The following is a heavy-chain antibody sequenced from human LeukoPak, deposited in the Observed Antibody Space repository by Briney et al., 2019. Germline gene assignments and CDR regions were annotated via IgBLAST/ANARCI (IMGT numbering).Heavy chain of an antibody. CDR3: ARGGRTRVLRFLEWLSYFDY. J-gene: IGHJ4*02. Sequence: GGSLRLSCAASGFTFSSYWMSWVRQAPGKGLEWVANIKQDGSEKYYVDSVKGRFTISRDNSKNTLYLQMGSLRAEDMAVYYCARGGRTRVLRFLEWLSYFDYWGQRTLVTVSS. CDR2: IKQDGSEK. CDR1: GFTFSSYW. V-gene: IGHV3-7*01. D-gene: IGHD3-3*01.